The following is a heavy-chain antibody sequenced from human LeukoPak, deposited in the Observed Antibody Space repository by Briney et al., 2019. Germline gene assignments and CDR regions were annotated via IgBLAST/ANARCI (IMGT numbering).Heavy chain of an antibody. CDR1: GFAVSSYW. J-gene: IGHJ3*02. V-gene: IGHV3-7*01. Sequence: GGSLRLSCAASGFAVSSYWMSWVRQAPGKGPEWVANMNQDGGEIYYVDSVKDRFTISRDNAKNSPFLQMNSLRAEDTAVYYCARDSRTMVVTIRGLDAFDIWGQGTMVTVSS. CDR3: ARDSRTMVVTIRGLDAFDI. D-gene: IGHD4-23*01. CDR2: MNQDGGEI.